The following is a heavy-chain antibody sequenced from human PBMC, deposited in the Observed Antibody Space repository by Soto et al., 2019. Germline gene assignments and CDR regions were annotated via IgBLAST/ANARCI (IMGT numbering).Heavy chain of an antibody. CDR2: IRSKTFGGTT. J-gene: IGHJ4*02. V-gene: IGHV3-49*03. Sequence: PGGSLRLSCTASGFTFGDYALIWFRQAPGKGLEWVGFIRSKTFGGTTEYAATVKGRFLISRDDSKSIAYLQMDSLKTEDTAVYYCSRIRTSMIVVVSDYWGQGTLVTVSS. CDR3: SRIRTSMIVVVSDY. CDR1: GFTFGDYA. D-gene: IGHD3-22*01.